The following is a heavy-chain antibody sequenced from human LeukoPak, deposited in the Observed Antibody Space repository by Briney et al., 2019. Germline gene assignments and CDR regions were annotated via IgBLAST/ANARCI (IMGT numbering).Heavy chain of an antibody. CDR1: GYTFTNHY. CDR3: ARDSGANANWNYYYYYMDV. CDR2: INPSGVDT. J-gene: IGHJ6*03. D-gene: IGHD1-1*01. Sequence: ASVKVSCKASGYTFTNHYIHWVRQAPGQGLEWMGVINPSGVDTRYAQKFQGRVSMTRDTSTSTLYMELSSLRPEDTAIYYCARDSGANANWNYYYYYMDVWGKGTTVTISS. V-gene: IGHV1-46*01.